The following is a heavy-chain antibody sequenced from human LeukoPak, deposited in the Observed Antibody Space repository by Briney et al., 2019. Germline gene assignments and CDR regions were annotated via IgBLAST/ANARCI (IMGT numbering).Heavy chain of an antibody. CDR3: ASHRGYDSPVFDY. J-gene: IGHJ4*02. V-gene: IGHV3-11*04. CDR1: GFTFGDYY. Sequence: GGSLRLSCAASGFTFGDYYMRWIRQAPGKWRGWVSYIISSSSTIYYADSVKGRFTISRDNAKNSLYLQMNSLRAEDTAVYYCASHRGYDSPVFDYWGQGTLVTVSS. D-gene: IGHD5-12*01. CDR2: IISSSSTI.